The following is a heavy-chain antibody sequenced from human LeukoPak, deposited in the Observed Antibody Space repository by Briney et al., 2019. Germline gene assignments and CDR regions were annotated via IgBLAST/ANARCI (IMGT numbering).Heavy chain of an antibody. CDR2: IGNTET. CDR1: GFPFETNA. Sequence: GGSLRLSCATSGFPFETNAMSWVRQAPGKGLEWVATIGNTETFYADSVTGRFTISRDNSKDTVNLQMNRLRVEDTAIYYCAKDWIQFNRVFDCFDSWGQGTLVTVSS. V-gene: IGHV3-23*01. CDR3: AKDWIQFNRVFDCFDS. J-gene: IGHJ4*02. D-gene: IGHD5-18*01.